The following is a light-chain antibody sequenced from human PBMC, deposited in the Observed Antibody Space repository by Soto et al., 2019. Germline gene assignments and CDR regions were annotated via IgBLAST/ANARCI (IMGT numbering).Light chain of an antibody. J-gene: IGKJ2*01. CDR3: QQYNGDFYS. CDR2: KTS. CDR1: QSVSSF. V-gene: IGKV1-5*03. Sequence: IQLTQSPSTLSASVGDTVTITCRASQSVSSFLAWHQQKPGEAPKLLIYKTSNLETGVPSRFTGSGSGTEFTITISSLQPDDFATYYCQQYNGDFYSFGQGTKLEVK.